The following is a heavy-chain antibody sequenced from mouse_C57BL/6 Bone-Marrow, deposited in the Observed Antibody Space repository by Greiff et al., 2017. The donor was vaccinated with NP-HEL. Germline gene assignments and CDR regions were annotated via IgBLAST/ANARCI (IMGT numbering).Heavy chain of an antibody. CDR1: GFNIKDDY. Sequence: EVHLVESGAELVRPGASVKLSCTASGFNIKDDYMHWVKQRPEQGLEWIGWIDPENGDTEYASKFQGKATITADTSSNTAYLQLSSLTSEDTAVYYCTKSWPHYYAMDYWGQGTSVTVSS. CDR2: IDPENGDT. V-gene: IGHV14-4*01. J-gene: IGHJ4*01. CDR3: TKSWPHYYAMDY. D-gene: IGHD6-1*01.